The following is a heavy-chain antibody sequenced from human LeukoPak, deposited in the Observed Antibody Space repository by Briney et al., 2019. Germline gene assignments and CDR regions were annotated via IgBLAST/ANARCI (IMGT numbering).Heavy chain of an antibody. J-gene: IGHJ5*02. D-gene: IGHD2-2*01. CDR2: ISYDGSNK. V-gene: IGHV3-30-3*01. Sequence: GGSLRLSCAASGFTFSSYAMHWVRQAPGKGLEWVAVISYDGSNKYYADSVKGRFTISRDNSKNTLYLQMNSLRAEDTAVYYCARANIVVVPAAMGRWFDPWGQGTLVTVSS. CDR3: ARANIVVVPAAMGRWFDP. CDR1: GFTFSSYA.